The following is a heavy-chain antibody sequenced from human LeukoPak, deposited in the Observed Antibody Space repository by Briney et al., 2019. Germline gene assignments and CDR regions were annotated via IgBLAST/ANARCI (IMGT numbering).Heavy chain of an antibody. CDR1: GGSISSSSCY. J-gene: IGHJ5*02. D-gene: IGHD3-10*01. Sequence: SETLSLTCTISGGSISSSSCYWGWIRQPPGKGLEWIGEINHSGSTNYNPSLKSRVTISVDTSKNQFSLKLSSVTAADTAVYYCARGRSGKYYYGSGSYYKSPKESKYNWFDPWGQGTLVTVSS. CDR3: ARGRSGKYYYGSGSYYKSPKESKYNWFDP. V-gene: IGHV4-39*07. CDR2: INHSGST.